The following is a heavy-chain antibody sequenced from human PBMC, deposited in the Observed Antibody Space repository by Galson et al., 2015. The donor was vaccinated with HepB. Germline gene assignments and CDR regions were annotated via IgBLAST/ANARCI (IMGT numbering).Heavy chain of an antibody. Sequence: SLRLSCAASGFILSSYSMNWVRQAPGKGLEWVSYISSSSTIYYADSVKGRFIISRDNAKNSLYLQMNSLRDEDTAVYYCARDYGFGELDYWGQGTLVTVSS. J-gene: IGHJ4*02. CDR2: ISSSSTI. CDR3: ARDYGFGELDY. CDR1: GFILSSYS. V-gene: IGHV3-48*02. D-gene: IGHD3-10*01.